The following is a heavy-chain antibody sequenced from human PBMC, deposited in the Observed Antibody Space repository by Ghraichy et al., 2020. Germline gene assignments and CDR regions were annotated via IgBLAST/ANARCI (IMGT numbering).Heavy chain of an antibody. J-gene: IGHJ4*02. V-gene: IGHV3-64D*06. CDR2: ISSNGGST. CDR1: GFTFSSYA. D-gene: IGHD3-3*01. CDR3: VKVDFWSGFDY. Sequence: GGSLRLSCSASGFTFSSYAMHWVRQAPGKGLEYVSAISSNGGSTYYADSVKGRFTISRDNSKNTLYLQMSSLRAEDTAVYYCVKVDFWSGFDYWGQGTLVTVSS.